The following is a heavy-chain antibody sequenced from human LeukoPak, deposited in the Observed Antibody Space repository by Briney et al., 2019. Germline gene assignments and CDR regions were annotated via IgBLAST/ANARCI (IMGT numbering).Heavy chain of an antibody. CDR3: ARAGRWEGRPHAFDI. CDR1: GGSISSYY. D-gene: IGHD1-26*01. J-gene: IGHJ3*02. CDR2: NHDSGTT. Sequence: SETLSLTCTVSGGSISSYYWSWIRQPPGKGLEWIAYNHDSGTTNYNPSLKSRVTTSIDTSKNQFSLKLNSVTPADAAVYYCARAGRWEGRPHAFDIWGQGTMVTVSS. V-gene: IGHV4-59*01.